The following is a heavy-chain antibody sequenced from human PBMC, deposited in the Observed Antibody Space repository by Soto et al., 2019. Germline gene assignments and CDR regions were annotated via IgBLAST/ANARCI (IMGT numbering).Heavy chain of an antibody. CDR2: MYYSGAT. CDR3: ARWGGLGDILTGYYMHKGYFDY. CDR1: GGSISSNSYY. V-gene: IGHV4-39*07. D-gene: IGHD3-9*01. Sequence: SETLSLTCTVSGGSISSNSYYWDWIRQPPGKGLEWIGSMYYSGATYHNPSLQSRVTISVDTSKNQFSLKLSSVTAADTAVYYCARWGGLGDILTGYYMHKGYFDYWGQGTLVTVSS. J-gene: IGHJ4*02.